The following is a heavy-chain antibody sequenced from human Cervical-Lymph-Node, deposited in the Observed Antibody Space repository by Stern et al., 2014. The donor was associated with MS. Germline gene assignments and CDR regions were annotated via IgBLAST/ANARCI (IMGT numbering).Heavy chain of an antibody. D-gene: IGHD2-15*01. Sequence: EVQLLESGGGLVQPGGSLRLSCAASGFIFSNPWMSWVRQAPGQGLEWVANTKYDGSEKNYVDSVKGRFTISRDNAKNTLYLQMNSLRAEDTAMYYCAREGYCDYWGQGTLVTVSS. CDR2: TKYDGSEK. V-gene: IGHV3-7*01. CDR1: GFIFSNPW. J-gene: IGHJ4*02. CDR3: AREGYCDY.